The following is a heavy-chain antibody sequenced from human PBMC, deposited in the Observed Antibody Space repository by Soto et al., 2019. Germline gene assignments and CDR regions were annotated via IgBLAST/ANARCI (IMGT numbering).Heavy chain of an antibody. CDR1: GYRFTSYY. Sequence: ASVKVSCKASGYRFTSYYLHWVRQATGQGLEWMGWMNPNSGNTGYAQKFQGRVTMTRNTSISTAYMELSSLRSEDTAVYYCARGITIFGVVPGWGQGTLVTVSS. CDR2: MNPNSGNT. D-gene: IGHD3-3*01. J-gene: IGHJ4*02. CDR3: ARGITIFGVVPG. V-gene: IGHV1-8*01.